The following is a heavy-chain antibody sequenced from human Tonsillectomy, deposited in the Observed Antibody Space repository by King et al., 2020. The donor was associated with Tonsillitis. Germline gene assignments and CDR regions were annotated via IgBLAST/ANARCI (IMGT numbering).Heavy chain of an antibody. CDR2: TYYRSKWYS. D-gene: IGHD1-26*01. CDR1: GDSVSSNSAA. CDR3: ARGESGSTVALFHY. V-gene: IGHV6-1*01. J-gene: IGHJ4*02. Sequence: VQLQQSGPGLVKPSQTLSLTCAISGDSVSSNSAAWNWIRQSPSRGLEWLGRTYYRSKWYSDSAVSVKSRITINPDTSKNQFSLQLNTVTPEETAVYYCARGESGSTVALFHYWGQGTLVTVSS.